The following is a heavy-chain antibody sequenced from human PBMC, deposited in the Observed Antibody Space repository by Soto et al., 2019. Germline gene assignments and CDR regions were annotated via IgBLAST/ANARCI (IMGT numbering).Heavy chain of an antibody. CDR2: IYYNGTT. CDR3: ASPPPLTVQTIDAEFFQH. CDR1: GGSISSPNFY. J-gene: IGHJ1*01. D-gene: IGHD2-15*01. V-gene: IGHV4-31*03. Sequence: SETLSLTCTVSGGSISSPNFYWSWIRQHPGKGLEWIGHIYYNGTTYYNPTLKSRVSISVDTSKNQFSLKLSSVTAADTAVYYCASPPPLTVQTIDAEFFQHRGQGALVTVPS.